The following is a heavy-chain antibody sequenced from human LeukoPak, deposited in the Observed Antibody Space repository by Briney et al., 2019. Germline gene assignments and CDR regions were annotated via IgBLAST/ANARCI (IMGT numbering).Heavy chain of an antibody. CDR1: VGSFSGYY. CDR3: ARGYYGSGSHCCHMDV. CDR2: INHSGST. J-gene: IGHJ6*03. Sequence: SETLSLTCAVYVGSFSGYYWSWIRQPPGKGLEWIGEINHSGSTNYNSSLKSRVTISVDTSRNQFSLKLSSVTAADTAVYYCARGYYGSGSHCCHMDVWGKGTTITVS. V-gene: IGHV4-34*01. D-gene: IGHD3-10*01.